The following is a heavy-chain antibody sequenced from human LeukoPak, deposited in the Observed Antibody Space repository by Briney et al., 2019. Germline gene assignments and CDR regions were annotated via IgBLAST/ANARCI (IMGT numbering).Heavy chain of an antibody. J-gene: IGHJ5*02. CDR3: ARVKGRDIVVVPAAIAGRLNWFDP. V-gene: IGHV4-34*01. Sequence: ETLSLTCAVYGGSFSGYYWSWIRQPPGKGLEWIGEINHSGSTNYNPSLKSRVTISVDTSKNQFSLKLSSVTAADTAVYYCARVKGRDIVVVPAAIAGRLNWFDPWGQGTLVTVSS. CDR2: INHSGST. D-gene: IGHD2-2*02. CDR1: GGSFSGYY.